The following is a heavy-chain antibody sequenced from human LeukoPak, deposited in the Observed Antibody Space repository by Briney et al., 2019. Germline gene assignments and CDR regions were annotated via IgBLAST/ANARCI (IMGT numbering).Heavy chain of an antibody. D-gene: IGHD3-10*01. J-gene: IGHJ5*02. CDR3: ARGWFGGQRFDP. CDR1: GFTFSSYA. V-gene: IGHV3-23*01. CDR2: ISGGGGRT. Sequence: GGSLRLSCAASGFTFSSYAMSWVRQAPGKGLEWVSTISGGGGRTWYADSVKGRFTISRDNSKNTVDVQLNSLRAEDTAVYYCARGWFGGQRFDPWGQGTLVTVSS.